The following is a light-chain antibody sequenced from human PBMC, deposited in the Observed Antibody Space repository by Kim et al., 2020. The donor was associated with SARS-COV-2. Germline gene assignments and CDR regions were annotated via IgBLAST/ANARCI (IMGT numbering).Light chain of an antibody. CDR1: QSINKS. CDR3: QQSYSTLGT. CDR2: AAS. Sequence: DIQMTQSPSALSASVGDRVTITCRASQSINKSLNWYQQKPGKAPKLLIYAASSLQSGVPSRFSGSGSGTDFTLTISSLQPEDFATYYCQQSYSTLGTFGQGTKVDIK. J-gene: IGKJ1*01. V-gene: IGKV1-39*01.